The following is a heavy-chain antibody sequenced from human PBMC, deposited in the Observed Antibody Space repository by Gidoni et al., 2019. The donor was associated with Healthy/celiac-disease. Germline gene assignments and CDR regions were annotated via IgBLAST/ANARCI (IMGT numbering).Heavy chain of an antibody. CDR2: IGSKAYGGTK. J-gene: IGHJ4*02. V-gene: IGHV3-49*05. CDR3: ARDRGLLWFGESSYYFDY. CDR1: GFPFGASA. Sequence: EVQLVESGCRLAKPGLSLRPSSTSSGFPFGASAVSWFRQDPGKGLEWVGFIGSKAYGGTKEYAASVKSRFTISRDDSKSIAYLQKNSLKTEDTTVYYCARDRGLLWFGESSYYFDYWGQGTLVTVSS. D-gene: IGHD3-10*01.